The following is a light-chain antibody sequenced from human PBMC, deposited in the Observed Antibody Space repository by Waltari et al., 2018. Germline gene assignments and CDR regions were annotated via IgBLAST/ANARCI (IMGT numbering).Light chain of an antibody. CDR3: CSYAGSYTSL. J-gene: IGLJ2*01. CDR1: SSDVGGYNY. V-gene: IGLV2-11*01. CDR2: DVS. Sequence: QSALTQPRSVSGSPGQSVTISCTGTSSDVGGYNYLSWYQQHPGKAPKLLIYDVSKRPSWVPDRFSGSKSGNTASLTSSGLQAEDEADYYCCSYAGSYTSLFGGGTKLTVL.